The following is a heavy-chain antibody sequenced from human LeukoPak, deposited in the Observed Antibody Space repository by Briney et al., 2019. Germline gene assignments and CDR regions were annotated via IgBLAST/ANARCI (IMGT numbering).Heavy chain of an antibody. D-gene: IGHD3-10*01. V-gene: IGHV1-18*01. CDR1: GYTFTSYG. CDR3: ARGDYYGSGRHNYYYYYMDV. J-gene: IGHJ6*03. Sequence: AASVKVSCKASGYTFTSYGISWVRQAPGQGLEWMGWISAYNGNTNYAQKLQGRVTMTTDTSTSTAYMEMRSLRSDDTAVYYCARGDYYGSGRHNYYYYYMDVWGKGTTVTVSS. CDR2: ISAYNGNT.